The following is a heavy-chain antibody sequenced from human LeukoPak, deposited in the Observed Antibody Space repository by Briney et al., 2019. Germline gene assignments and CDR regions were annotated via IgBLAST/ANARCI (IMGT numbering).Heavy chain of an antibody. D-gene: IGHD2-21*02. V-gene: IGHV1-2*02. J-gene: IGHJ4*02. CDR3: ARTGRATCGGDCYSGSFDY. Sequence: ASVKVSCKASGYTFTSYDINWVRQATGQGLEWMGWINPNSGGTNYAQKFQGRATMTRDTSISTAYMELSRLRSDDTAVYYCARTGRATCGGDCYSGSFDYWGQGTLVTVSS. CDR1: GYTFTSYD. CDR2: INPNSGGT.